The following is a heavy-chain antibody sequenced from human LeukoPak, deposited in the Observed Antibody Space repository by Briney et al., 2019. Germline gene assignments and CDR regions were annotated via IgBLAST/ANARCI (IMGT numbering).Heavy chain of an antibody. CDR2: ISSSGSTI. CDR1: GFTFSSYE. D-gene: IGHD2-2*01. J-gene: IGHJ6*04. Sequence: PGGSLRLSCAASGFTFSSYEMNWVRQAPGKGLEWVSYISSSGSTIYYADSVKGRFTISRDNAKNSLYLQMNSLRAEDTAVYYCASERCSSTSCHDGYYGMDVWGKGTTVTVSS. CDR3: ASERCSSTSCHDGYYGMDV. V-gene: IGHV3-48*03.